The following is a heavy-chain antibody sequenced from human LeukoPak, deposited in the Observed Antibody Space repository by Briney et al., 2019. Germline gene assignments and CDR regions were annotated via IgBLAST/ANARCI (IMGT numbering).Heavy chain of an antibody. Sequence: GGSLRLSCVASEFIFSSFSMNWVRQAPGKGLEWVANINQDGTEKSYVDSVKGRFTISRDNSKRSLYLQMNSLRAEDTATYYCARTYYSTSGNFWGQGTLSPSPQ. CDR2: INQDGTEK. J-gene: IGHJ4*02. CDR3: ARTYYSTSGNF. CDR1: EFIFSSFS. V-gene: IGHV3-7*01. D-gene: IGHD2-15*01.